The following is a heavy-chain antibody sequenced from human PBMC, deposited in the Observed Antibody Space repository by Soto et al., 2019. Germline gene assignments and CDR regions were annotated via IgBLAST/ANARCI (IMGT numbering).Heavy chain of an antibody. CDR3: ARTPDYGDYVEYFDY. J-gene: IGHJ4*02. Sequence: QLQLQESGPGLVKPSETLSLTCTVSGGSISSSSYYWGWIRQPPGKGLEWIGSIYYSGSTYYNPSLKGRVTISVDTSKNQFSLKLSSVTAADTAVYYCARTPDYGDYVEYFDYWGQGTLVTVSS. CDR2: IYYSGST. D-gene: IGHD4-17*01. V-gene: IGHV4-39*01. CDR1: GGSISSSSYY.